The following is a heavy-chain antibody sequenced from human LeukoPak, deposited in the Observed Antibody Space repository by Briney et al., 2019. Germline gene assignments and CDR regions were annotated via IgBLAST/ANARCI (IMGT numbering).Heavy chain of an antibody. V-gene: IGHV4-59*08. CDR3: ARHTFGSGSYVNWFGP. J-gene: IGHJ5*02. CDR2: IYYSGST. CDR1: GGSISSYY. Sequence: SETLSLTCTVSGGSISSYYWSWIRQPPGKGLEWIGYIYYSGSTNYNPSLKSRVTISVDTSKNQFSLKLSSVTAADTAVYFCARHTFGSGSYVNWFGPWGQGTLLTVSS. D-gene: IGHD3-10*01.